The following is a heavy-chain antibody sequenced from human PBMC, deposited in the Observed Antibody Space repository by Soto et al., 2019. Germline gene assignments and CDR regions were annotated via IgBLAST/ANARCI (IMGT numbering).Heavy chain of an antibody. CDR2: IYYSGST. CDR3: ARERESGYGYDSSGYVDY. V-gene: IGHV4-30-4*01. Sequence: SETLSLTCTVSGGSISSGDYYWSWIRQPPGKGLEWIGYIYYSGSTYYNPSLKSRVTISVNTSKNQFSLKLSSVTAADTAVYYCARERESGYGYDSSGYVDYWGQGTLVTVSS. CDR1: GGSISSGDYY. D-gene: IGHD3-22*01. J-gene: IGHJ4*02.